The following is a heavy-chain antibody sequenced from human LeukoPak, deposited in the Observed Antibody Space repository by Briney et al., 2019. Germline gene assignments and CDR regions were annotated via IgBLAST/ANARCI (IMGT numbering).Heavy chain of an antibody. CDR1: GGSISSSSYY. Sequence: SETLSLTCTVSGGSISSSSYYWGWTRQPPGKGLEWIGSIYYSGSTYYNPSLKSRVTISVDTSKNQFSLKLSSVTAADTAVYYCARHMDIVVVPAVLDPWGQGTLVTVSS. J-gene: IGHJ5*02. D-gene: IGHD2-2*03. CDR2: IYYSGST. V-gene: IGHV4-39*01. CDR3: ARHMDIVVVPAVLDP.